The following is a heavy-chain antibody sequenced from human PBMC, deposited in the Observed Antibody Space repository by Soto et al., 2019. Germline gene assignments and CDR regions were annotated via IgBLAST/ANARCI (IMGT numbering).Heavy chain of an antibody. D-gene: IGHD5-18*01. J-gene: IGHJ4*02. CDR3: VSLARDTAMVTFDY. Sequence: GGSLRLSCAASGFTFSRYDMHWVRQAPGKGLEWVAVISYDGSNKYYADSVKGRFTISRDNSKNTLYLQMNSLRAEDTAVYYCVSLARDTAMVTFDYWGQGTLVTVSS. CDR1: GFTFSRYD. CDR2: ISYDGSNK. V-gene: IGHV3-30*03.